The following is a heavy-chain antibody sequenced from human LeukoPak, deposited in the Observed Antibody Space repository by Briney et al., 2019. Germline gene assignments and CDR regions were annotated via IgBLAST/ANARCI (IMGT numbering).Heavy chain of an antibody. CDR1: GGSIRSYY. Sequence: TSETLSLTCTVSGGSIRSYYWSWIRQPPGKGLEWIGYIYYSGSTNYNPSLKSRVTISVDTSKNQFSLKLSSVTAADTAVYYCAGYYSSGWYYFDYWGQGTLVTVSS. J-gene: IGHJ4*02. CDR3: AGYYSSGWYYFDY. D-gene: IGHD6-19*01. CDR2: IYYSGST. V-gene: IGHV4-59*12.